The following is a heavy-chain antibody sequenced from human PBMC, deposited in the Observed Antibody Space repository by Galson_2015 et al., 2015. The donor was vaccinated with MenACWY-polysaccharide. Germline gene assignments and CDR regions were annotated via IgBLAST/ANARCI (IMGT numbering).Heavy chain of an antibody. Sequence: SLRLSCAASGLTFSSASMNWVRQAPGKGLEWVSTISGSGSSTYYADSVKGRFTISRDSSKNTLHLQMNSLRAEDTAVYYCAKYGIAVAGSLRNHFDYWGQGTLVTVSS. CDR3: AKYGIAVAGSLRNHFDY. CDR2: ISGSGSST. V-gene: IGHV3-23*01. CDR1: GLTFSSAS. D-gene: IGHD6-19*01. J-gene: IGHJ4*02.